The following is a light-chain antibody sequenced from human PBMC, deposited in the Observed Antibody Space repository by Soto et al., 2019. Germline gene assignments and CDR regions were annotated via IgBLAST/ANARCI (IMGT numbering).Light chain of an antibody. V-gene: IGLV2-8*01. CDR3: SSYTGGNPSYV. CDR2: EVT. Sequence: QSVLTQPPSASGSPGQSVTISCTGTNRDVGGDDYVSWYQQHPGKAPKLMIYEVTIRTSGVSDRFSGSKSGNTASLTVSGLQAEDEADYYCSSYTGGNPSYVFGTGTKVTVL. J-gene: IGLJ1*01. CDR1: NRDVGGDDY.